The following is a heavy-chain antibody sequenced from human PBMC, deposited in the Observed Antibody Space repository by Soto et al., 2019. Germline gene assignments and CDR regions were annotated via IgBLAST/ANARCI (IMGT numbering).Heavy chain of an antibody. Sequence: GESLKISCKGSGYSFTSYWIGWVRQMPGKGLEWMGIIYPGDSDTRYSPSFQGQVTISADKSISTAYLQWSSLKASDTAMYYCARLSGYDFIGSDAFDIWGQGTMVTVAS. CDR1: GYSFTSYW. V-gene: IGHV5-51*01. J-gene: IGHJ3*02. D-gene: IGHD5-12*01. CDR2: IYPGDSDT. CDR3: ARLSGYDFIGSDAFDI.